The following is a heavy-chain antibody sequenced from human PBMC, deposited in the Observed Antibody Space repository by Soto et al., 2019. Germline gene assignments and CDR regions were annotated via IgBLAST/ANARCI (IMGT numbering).Heavy chain of an antibody. Sequence: SVKVSCKASGGTFSSYAISWVRQAPGQGLEWMGGIIPIFGTANYAQKFQGRVTITADESTSTAYMELSSLRSEDTAVYYCARGGPYAAAAGTRAAHYYYYGMDVWGQGTTVTAP. V-gene: IGHV1-69*13. CDR2: IIPIFGTA. J-gene: IGHJ6*02. D-gene: IGHD6-13*01. CDR1: GGTFSSYA. CDR3: ARGGPYAAAAGTRAAHYYYYGMDV.